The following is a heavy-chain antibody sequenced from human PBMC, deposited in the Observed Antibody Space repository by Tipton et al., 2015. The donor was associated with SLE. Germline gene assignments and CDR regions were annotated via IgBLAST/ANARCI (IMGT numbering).Heavy chain of an antibody. D-gene: IGHD4/OR15-4a*01. V-gene: IGHV4-38-2*01. J-gene: IGHJ4*02. CDR3: ASGGLTFDY. CDR1: GYSISSGYY. CDR2: IYHSGST. Sequence: TLSLTCAVSGYSISSGYYWGWIRQPPGKGLEWIGSIYHSGSTHYNPSLKSRVTISVDTSKNQFSLKLSSVTAADTAVYYCASGGLTFDYWGQGTLVTVSS.